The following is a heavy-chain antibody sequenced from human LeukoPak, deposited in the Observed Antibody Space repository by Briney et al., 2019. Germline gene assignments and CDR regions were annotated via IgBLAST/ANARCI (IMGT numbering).Heavy chain of an antibody. Sequence: PSETLSLTCSVSDGSINSYYWSWIRQPPGKGLEWIGYIHSSGATHYNPSLKSRVTTSLDTSKNQFSLKLSSVTAADTAVCYCARLGSYSDHWGQGTLVTVSS. CDR3: ARLGSYSDH. CDR2: IHSSGAT. V-gene: IGHV4-4*09. CDR1: DGSINSYY. D-gene: IGHD1-26*01. J-gene: IGHJ5*02.